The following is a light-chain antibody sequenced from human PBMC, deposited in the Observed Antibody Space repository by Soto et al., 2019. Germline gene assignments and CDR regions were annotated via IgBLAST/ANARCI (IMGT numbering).Light chain of an antibody. J-gene: IGKJ4*01. CDR1: QSVNSY. V-gene: IGKV3-11*01. CDR3: QQRSNWPST. CDR2: DAS. Sequence: EIVLTQSPATLSLSPGDRATLSCRASQSVNSYLAWYQQKPGQAPRLLIYDASNRATGIPARFSGSGSGTDFTLTISSLEPEDFAVYYCQQRSNWPSTFGGGTMVEIK.